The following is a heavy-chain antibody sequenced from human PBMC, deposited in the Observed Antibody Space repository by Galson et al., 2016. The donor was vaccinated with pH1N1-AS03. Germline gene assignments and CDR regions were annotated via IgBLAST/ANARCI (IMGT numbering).Heavy chain of an antibody. CDR3: ARGSYSSGWYRGRNAFDI. V-gene: IGHV4-34*01. CDR2: INHSGST. J-gene: IGHJ3*02. CDR1: GGSFNNYY. Sequence: ETLSLTCAVYGGSFNNYYWNWIRQSPGKGLEWVGEINHSGSTDYNPSLKSRVTISVDPSKNQISLNLNSVTAADTAVYYCARGSYSSGWYRGRNAFDIWGQGTMVTISS. D-gene: IGHD6-19*01.